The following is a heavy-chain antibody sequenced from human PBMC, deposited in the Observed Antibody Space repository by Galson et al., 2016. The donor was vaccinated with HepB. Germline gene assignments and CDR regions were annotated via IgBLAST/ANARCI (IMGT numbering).Heavy chain of an antibody. Sequence: QSGAEVKKPGESLNISRKGSGYRFTDYWIGWVRQMPGKGLEWMGIINPGDSDTRYSPSFQGQVIISADKSISTAYLQWSSLKASDTAMYYCARGVQQLVYDYWGQGTLVTVSS. V-gene: IGHV5-51*01. CDR1: GYRFTDYW. CDR3: ARGVQQLVYDY. J-gene: IGHJ4*02. CDR2: INPGDSDT. D-gene: IGHD6-13*01.